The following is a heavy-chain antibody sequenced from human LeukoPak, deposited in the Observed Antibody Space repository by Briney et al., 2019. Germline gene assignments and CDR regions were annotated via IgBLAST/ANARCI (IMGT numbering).Heavy chain of an antibody. J-gene: IGHJ4*02. CDR1: GYTFTGYY. CDR3: ARGLRATVVNFY. CDR2: INPNSGGT. Sequence: ASVKVSCKASGYTFTGYYMHWVRQAPGQGLEWMGWINPNSGGTNYAQKFQGRVTMTRDTSISTAYMELSSLRSEDTAVYYCARGLRATVVNFYWGQGTLVTVSS. V-gene: IGHV1-2*02. D-gene: IGHD4-23*01.